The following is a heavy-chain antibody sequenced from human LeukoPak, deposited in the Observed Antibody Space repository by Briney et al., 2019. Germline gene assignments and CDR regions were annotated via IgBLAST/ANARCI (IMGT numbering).Heavy chain of an antibody. CDR2: ISSSGSTI. CDR1: GFTLSSYE. V-gene: IGHV3-48*03. D-gene: IGHD2-15*01. CDR3: ARGRGGSSLYYFDY. Sequence: PGGSLRLSCAASGFTLSSYEMNWVRQAPGKGLERVSYISSSGSTIYYADSVKGRFTISRDNAKNSLFLQMNSLRAEDTAVYYCARGRGGSSLYYFDYWGQGTLVTVSS. J-gene: IGHJ4*02.